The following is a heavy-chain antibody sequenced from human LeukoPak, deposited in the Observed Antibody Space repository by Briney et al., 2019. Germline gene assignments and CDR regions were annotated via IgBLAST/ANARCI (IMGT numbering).Heavy chain of an antibody. Sequence: SETLSLTCTVSGGSISSKTYYWGWIRQPPGKGLEWIGYIYSSGSTSYNPSLKSRVTISLDTSNNQFSLRLSSVTAADTAVYYCARLPGTGRFDPWGQGTLVTVSS. CDR3: ARLPGTGRFDP. V-gene: IGHV4-61*05. J-gene: IGHJ5*02. CDR1: GGSISSKTYY. D-gene: IGHD1-14*01. CDR2: IYSSGST.